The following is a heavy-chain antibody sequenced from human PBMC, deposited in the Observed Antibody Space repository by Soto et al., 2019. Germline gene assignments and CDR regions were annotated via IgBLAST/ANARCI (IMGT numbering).Heavy chain of an antibody. CDR1: GGSISSSSYY. V-gene: IGHV4-39*01. CDR3: ARQVSHLIAVAGTRYYYCMDV. J-gene: IGHJ6*02. D-gene: IGHD6-19*01. Sequence: SETLSLTCTVSGGSISSSSYYWGWIRQPPGKGLEWIGSIYYSGSTYYNPSLKSRVTISVDTSKKQFYLKLSSGTAADTALYYSARQVSHLIAVAGTRYYYCMDVWGQGTTVTFSS. CDR2: IYYSGST.